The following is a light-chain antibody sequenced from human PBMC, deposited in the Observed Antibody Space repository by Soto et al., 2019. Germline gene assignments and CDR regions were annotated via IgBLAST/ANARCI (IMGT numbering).Light chain of an antibody. Sequence: EIVLAQSPGTLSVSPGERATLSCRASQSVSSSYLAWYQQKPGQTPRLLIYGASSRATGIPERFSGSGSGTHFTLTISRLEPEDFVVYYRQQYGTSPPTFGQGTKVEVK. J-gene: IGKJ1*01. CDR1: QSVSSSY. CDR2: GAS. V-gene: IGKV3-20*01. CDR3: QQYGTSPPT.